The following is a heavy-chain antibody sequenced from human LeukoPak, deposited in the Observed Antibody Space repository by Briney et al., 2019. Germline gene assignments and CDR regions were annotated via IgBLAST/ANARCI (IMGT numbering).Heavy chain of an antibody. D-gene: IGHD1-26*01. J-gene: IGHJ5*02. CDR1: GGSISSGNYY. CDR2: IYTSGTT. Sequence: SQTLSLTCTVSGGSISSGNYYYSWIRQPAGKGLEWLGRIYTSGTTDYNPSLKSRLTISPDTSKNQFSLKLTSVTAADTAVYYCTREVRSAWASFDPWGQGTLVIVSS. CDR3: TREVRSAWASFDP. V-gene: IGHV4-61*02.